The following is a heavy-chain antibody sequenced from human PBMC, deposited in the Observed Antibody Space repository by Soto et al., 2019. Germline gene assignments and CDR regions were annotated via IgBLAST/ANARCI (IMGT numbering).Heavy chain of an antibody. CDR2: ISDYNGNK. D-gene: IGHD3-22*01. J-gene: IGHJ3*02. Sequence: ASVKVSCKASGYNFTSYGISWVRQAPGQGIEGMGWISDYNGNKNYAQKLQGRVTMTTDTYTSKAYMELRSLRSDDTAVYYCASYLWYYDSSAYYGAFDICGQGTMFTVSS. CDR1: GYNFTSYG. CDR3: ASYLWYYDSSAYYGAFDI. V-gene: IGHV1-18*04.